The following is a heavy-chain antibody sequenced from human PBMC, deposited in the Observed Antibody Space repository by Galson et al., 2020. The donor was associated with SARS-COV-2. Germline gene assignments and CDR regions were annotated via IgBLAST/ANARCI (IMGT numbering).Heavy chain of an antibody. V-gene: IGHV1-18*04. CDR1: GYTFTSYG. Sequence: ASVKVSCKASGYTFTSYGISWVRQAPGQGLEWMGWISAYNGNTNYAQKLQGRVTMTTDTSTSTAYMELRRLRSDDTAVYYCASSGNFWSGYYIQYGMDVWGQGTTVTVAS. J-gene: IGHJ6*02. CDR3: ASSGNFWSGYYIQYGMDV. CDR2: ISAYNGNT. D-gene: IGHD3-3*01.